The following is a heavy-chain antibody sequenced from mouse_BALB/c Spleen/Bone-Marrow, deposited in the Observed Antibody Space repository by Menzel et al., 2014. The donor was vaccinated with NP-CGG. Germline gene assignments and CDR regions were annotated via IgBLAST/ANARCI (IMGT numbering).Heavy chain of an antibody. V-gene: IGHV5-12-2*01. CDR3: AEHGDCGSRAMDD. CDR1: GFTFSSYT. Sequence: EVKLQESGGGLVQPGGSLKLSCAASGFTFSSYTMSWVRQTPEKRLEWVAYISNGGGSTYYPDTVKGRFTISRDNAKNTLFLQKSRLKSEGTPTYYCAEHGDCGSRAMDDWGQGTPVTVSS. CDR2: ISNGGGST. J-gene: IGHJ4*01. D-gene: IGHD1-1*01.